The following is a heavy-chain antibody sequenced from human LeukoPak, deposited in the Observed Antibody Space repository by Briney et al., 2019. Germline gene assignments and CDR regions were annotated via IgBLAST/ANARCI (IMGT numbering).Heavy chain of an antibody. CDR1: GGSISSSSYY. CDR3: ARIAYDALDSYYYGMDV. Sequence: SETLSLTCTVSGGSISSSSYYWGWIRQHPGKGLEWIGYITYGGNTYYYPALNSRVTVSLDTSKTQFSLKLSSVTAADTAVYYCARIAYDALDSYYYGMDVWGQGTTVTVSS. V-gene: IGHV4-31*03. D-gene: IGHD3-3*01. CDR2: ITYGGNT. J-gene: IGHJ6*02.